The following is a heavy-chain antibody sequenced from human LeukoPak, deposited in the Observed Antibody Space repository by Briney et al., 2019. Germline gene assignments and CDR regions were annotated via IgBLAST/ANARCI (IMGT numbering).Heavy chain of an antibody. D-gene: IGHD5-12*01. J-gene: IGHJ4*02. CDR2: INHSGST. V-gene: IGHV4-34*01. CDR1: GGSFSGYY. CDR3: ARYSVATIDKYYFDY. Sequence: SETLSLTCAVYGGSFSGYYWSWIRQPPGKGLEWIGEINHSGSTNYNPSLKSRVTISVDTSKNQFSLKLSSVTAADTAVYYCARYSVATIDKYYFDYWGQGTLVTVSS.